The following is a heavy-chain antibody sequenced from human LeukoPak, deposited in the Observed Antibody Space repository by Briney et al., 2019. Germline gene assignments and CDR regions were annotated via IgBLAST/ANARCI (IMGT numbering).Heavy chain of an antibody. CDR2: IYSGGGT. J-gene: IGHJ4*02. V-gene: IGHV3-66*01. CDR3: AKGGGYSYGYYY. CDR1: GFTVGDNY. D-gene: IGHD5-18*01. Sequence: AGGSLRLSCAASGFTVGDNYMGWVRQAPGKGLEWVSFIYSGGGTSYANSVKGRFTLSRDNSKNTLYLQMNSLRAEDTALYYCAKGGGYSYGYYYWGQGTLVTVSS.